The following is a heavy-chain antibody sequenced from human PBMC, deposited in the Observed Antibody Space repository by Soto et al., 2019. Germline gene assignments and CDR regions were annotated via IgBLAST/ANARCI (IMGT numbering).Heavy chain of an antibody. CDR2: IYYSGST. Sequence: LVILSLSCTVSGGTISSYDWSWIRQHPGKGLEWIGYIYYSGSTNYNPSLKSRVTISVDTSKNQFSLKLSSVTAADTAVYYCARRYGGNLDYWGQGTLVTVSS. D-gene: IGHD2-15*01. CDR1: GGTISSYD. CDR3: ARRYGGNLDY. J-gene: IGHJ4*02. V-gene: IGHV4-59*08.